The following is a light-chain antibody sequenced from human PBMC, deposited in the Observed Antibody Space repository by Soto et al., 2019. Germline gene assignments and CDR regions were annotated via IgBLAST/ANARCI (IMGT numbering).Light chain of an antibody. CDR3: QQYNNWPL. CDR1: QSISSN. V-gene: IGKV3D-15*01. CDR2: GAS. Sequence: EIVMTQSPATLSVSPGERATLSCRASQSISSNLAWYQQKPGQAPRLLIYGASIRATGITARFSGSGSGTEFTLTISSLQSEDFAVYYCQQYNNWPLFGPGTIVDIK. J-gene: IGKJ3*01.